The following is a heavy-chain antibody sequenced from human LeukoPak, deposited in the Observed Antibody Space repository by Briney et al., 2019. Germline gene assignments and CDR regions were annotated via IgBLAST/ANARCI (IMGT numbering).Heavy chain of an antibody. CDR3: ARDKRDYYDSSGYFFYYYYGMDV. Sequence: GGSLRLSCAASGFTFSSYSMNWVRQAPGKGLEWVSSISSSSSYIYYADSVKGRFTISRDNAKNSLYLQMNSLRAEDTAVYYCARDKRDYYDSSGYFFYYYYGMDVRGQGTTVTVSS. V-gene: IGHV3-21*01. J-gene: IGHJ6*02. D-gene: IGHD3-22*01. CDR2: ISSSSSYI. CDR1: GFTFSSYS.